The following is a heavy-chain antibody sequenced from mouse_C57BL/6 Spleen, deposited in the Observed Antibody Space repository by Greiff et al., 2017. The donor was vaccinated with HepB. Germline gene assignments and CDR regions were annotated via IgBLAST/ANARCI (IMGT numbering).Heavy chain of an antibody. Sequence: VQLQQPGAELVMPGASVKLSCKASGYTFTSYWMHWVKQRPGQGLEWIGEIDPSDSYTNYNQKFKGKSTLTVDKSSSTAYMQLSSLTSGDSAVYYCARILTVWYVDVWGTGTTVTVSS. J-gene: IGHJ1*03. V-gene: IGHV1-69*01. CDR3: ARILTVWYVDV. D-gene: IGHD4-1*01. CDR1: GYTFTSYW. CDR2: IDPSDSYT.